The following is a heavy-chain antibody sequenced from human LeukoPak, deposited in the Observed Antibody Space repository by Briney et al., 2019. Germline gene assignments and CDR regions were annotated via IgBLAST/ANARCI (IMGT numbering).Heavy chain of an antibody. J-gene: IGHJ4*02. CDR3: ARVRWLQFQGYFDY. CDR2: IYYSGST. V-gene: IGHV4-61*08. CDR1: GGSISSGDYY. D-gene: IGHD5-24*01. Sequence: SETLSLTCTVSGGSISSGDYYWSWIRQPPGKGLEWIGYIYYSGSTNYNPSLKSRVTISVDTSKNQFSLKLSSVTAADTAVYYCARVRWLQFQGYFDYWGQGTLVTVSS.